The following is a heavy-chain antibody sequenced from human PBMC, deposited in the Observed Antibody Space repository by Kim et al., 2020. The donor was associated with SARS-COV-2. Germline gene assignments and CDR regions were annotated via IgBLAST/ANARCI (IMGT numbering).Heavy chain of an antibody. D-gene: IGHD3-10*01. CDR3: ARAILWFGELRYAYYYGMDV. Sequence: GGSLRLSCAASGFTFSSYGMHWVRQAPGKGLEWVAVIWYDGSNKYYADSVKGRFTISRDNSKNTLYLQMNSLRAEDTAVYYCARAILWFGELRYAYYYGMDVWGQGTTVTVSS. CDR1: GFTFSSYG. V-gene: IGHV3-33*01. CDR2: IWYDGSNK. J-gene: IGHJ6*02.